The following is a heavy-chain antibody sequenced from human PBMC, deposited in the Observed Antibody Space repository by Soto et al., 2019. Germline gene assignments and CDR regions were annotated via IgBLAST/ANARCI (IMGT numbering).Heavy chain of an antibody. Sequence: ASVKVSCKASGYTFTSYGISWVRQAPGQGLEWMGWISAYNGNTNYAQKLQGRVTMTTDTSTSTAYMELRSLRSDDTAVYYCARGQLVGSSSPIDDFFDYWGQGTLVTVSS. CDR1: GYTFTSYG. CDR2: ISAYNGNT. CDR3: ARGQLVGSSSPIDDFFDY. V-gene: IGHV1-18*01. D-gene: IGHD6-6*01. J-gene: IGHJ4*02.